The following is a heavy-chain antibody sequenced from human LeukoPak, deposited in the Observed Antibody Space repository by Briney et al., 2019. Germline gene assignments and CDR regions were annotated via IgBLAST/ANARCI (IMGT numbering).Heavy chain of an antibody. Sequence: GGSLRLSCAASGFTFSSYAMSWVRQAPGKGLEWVSAISGSGGSTYYADSVKGRFTISRDNYKNTLYLQMNSLRAEDTAVYYCAKSRILRYFDWAGDYRGQGTLVTVSS. CDR3: AKSRILRYFDWAGDY. V-gene: IGHV3-23*01. CDR1: GFTFSSYA. CDR2: ISGSGGST. J-gene: IGHJ4*02. D-gene: IGHD3-9*01.